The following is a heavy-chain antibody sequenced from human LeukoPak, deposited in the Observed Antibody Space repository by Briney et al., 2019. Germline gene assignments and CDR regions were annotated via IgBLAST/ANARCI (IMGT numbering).Heavy chain of an antibody. Sequence: ASVKVSCKASGYTFTSYGISWVRQAPGQGLEWMGWISVYNGNTNYAQKLQGRVTITTDTSTSTAYMELRSLRSDDTAVYYCAKTGDGSGTRGWFDPWGQGTLVTVSS. CDR2: ISVYNGNT. D-gene: IGHD3-10*01. J-gene: IGHJ5*02. V-gene: IGHV1-18*01. CDR1: GYTFTSYG. CDR3: AKTGDGSGTRGWFDP.